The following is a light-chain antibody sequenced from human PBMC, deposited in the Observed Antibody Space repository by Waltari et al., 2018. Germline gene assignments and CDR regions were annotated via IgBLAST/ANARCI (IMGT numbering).Light chain of an antibody. CDR2: YAS. Sequence: EIVLTQSPDFQSVPPQEKVTITCRASQSIGTSLHWYQKKPYQSPKLLINYASQSFSGVPSRFSGSGSGTDFTLTINSLEAEDAATYYCHQSSNLPYTFGQGTKLEIK. J-gene: IGKJ2*01. V-gene: IGKV6-21*01. CDR1: QSIGTS. CDR3: HQSSNLPYT.